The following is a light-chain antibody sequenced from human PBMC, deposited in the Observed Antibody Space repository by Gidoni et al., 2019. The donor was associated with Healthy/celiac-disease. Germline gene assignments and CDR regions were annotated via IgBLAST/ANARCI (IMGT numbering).Light chain of an antibody. CDR3: NARDSSGNHLVV. Sequence: SSELTQDPAVSVALGQTVRITCQGDSLRSYYASWYQQKPGQAPVLVIYGKNNRPSAIPDRFSGSSSGNTASLTITGAQAEDEADYDCNARDSSGNHLVVFGGGTKLTGL. CDR1: SLRSYY. J-gene: IGLJ2*01. V-gene: IGLV3-19*01. CDR2: GKN.